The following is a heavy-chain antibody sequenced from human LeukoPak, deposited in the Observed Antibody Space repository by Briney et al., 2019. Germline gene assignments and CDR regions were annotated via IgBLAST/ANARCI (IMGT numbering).Heavy chain of an antibody. CDR1: GFTFSDYY. V-gene: IGHV3-11*01. Sequence: GRSLRLSCAASGFTFSDYYMSWIRQAPGKRLEWISYISSSGSNIYYADSVKGRFTISRDNAKNSLYLQMNSLRAEDTAVYYCTRDQSGYYESSGYVLWGQGTLVTVSS. CDR2: ISSSGSNI. CDR3: TRDQSGYYESSGYVL. J-gene: IGHJ4*02. D-gene: IGHD3-22*01.